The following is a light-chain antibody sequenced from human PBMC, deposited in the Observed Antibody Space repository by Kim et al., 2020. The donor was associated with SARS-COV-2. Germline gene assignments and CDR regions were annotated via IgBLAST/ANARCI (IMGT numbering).Light chain of an antibody. V-gene: IGLV1-44*01. Sequence: ELTQPPSASGTPGQRVTISCSGSRSNIGRNSANWYQHLPGMAPKLLIHSNDKRPSGVPDRFSGSKSGTSASLAISGLQSEDEADDYCAAWDDSLNGVTFGGGTKVTVL. CDR3: AAWDDSLNGVT. J-gene: IGLJ2*01. CDR1: RSNIGRNS. CDR2: SND.